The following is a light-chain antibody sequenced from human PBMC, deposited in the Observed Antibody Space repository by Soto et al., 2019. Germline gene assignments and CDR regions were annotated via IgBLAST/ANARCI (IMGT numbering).Light chain of an antibody. CDR2: KAS. CDR1: QTISSW. Sequence: DIQMTQSPSTLSGSVGDRVTITCRASQTISSWLAWYQQKPGKAPKLLIYKASTLKSGFPSRFSGSGSGTEFTLTISSLQPDDFATYYCQHYKIYSEAFGQGTKVDMK. V-gene: IGKV1-5*03. J-gene: IGKJ1*01. CDR3: QHYKIYSEA.